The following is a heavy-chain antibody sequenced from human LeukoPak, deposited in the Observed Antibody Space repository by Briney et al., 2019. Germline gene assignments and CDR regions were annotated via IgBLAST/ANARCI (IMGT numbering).Heavy chain of an antibody. CDR1: GYTFTSYD. Sequence: GGSVKVSCKASGYTFTSYDINWVRQATGQGLEWMGWMNPNSGNTGYAQKFQGRVTMTRNTSISTAYMELSSLRSEDTAVYYCARSLDGYGSSWYIDWFDPWGQGTLVTVSS. J-gene: IGHJ5*02. CDR2: MNPNSGNT. V-gene: IGHV1-8*01. D-gene: IGHD6-13*01. CDR3: ARSLDGYGSSWYIDWFDP.